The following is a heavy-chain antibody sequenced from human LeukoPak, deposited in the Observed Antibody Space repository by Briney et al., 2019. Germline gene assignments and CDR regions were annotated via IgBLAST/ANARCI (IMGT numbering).Heavy chain of an antibody. J-gene: IGHJ6*04. CDR3: ARGSVVVPAKSRGMDV. Sequence: PSETLSLTCAVYGGSFSGYYWSWLRQPPGKGLEWLGEINHSGSTNYNPSLKSRVTISVDTSKNQFSLKLSSVTAADTAVYYCARGSVVVPAKSRGMDVWGKGTTVTVSS. CDR1: GGSFSGYY. D-gene: IGHD2-2*01. V-gene: IGHV4-34*01. CDR2: INHSGST.